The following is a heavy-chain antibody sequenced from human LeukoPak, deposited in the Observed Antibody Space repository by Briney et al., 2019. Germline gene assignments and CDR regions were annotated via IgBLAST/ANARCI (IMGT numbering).Heavy chain of an antibody. D-gene: IGHD5-24*01. CDR3: TTAPRGRWLQFDSFDY. CDR2: IKRTSDGGTT. J-gene: IGHJ4*02. V-gene: IGHV3-15*01. Sequence: GGSLRLSCAASGFTFSNAWMTWVRQAPGKGLEWVGRIKRTSDGGTTDYAAPVKGRFTISRDDSKNTLYLQMNSLKTEDTAVYSCTTAPRGRWLQFDSFDYWGQGTLVTVSS. CDR1: GFTFSNAW.